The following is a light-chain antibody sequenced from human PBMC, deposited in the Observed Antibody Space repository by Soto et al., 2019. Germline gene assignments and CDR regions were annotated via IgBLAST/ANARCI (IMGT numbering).Light chain of an antibody. CDR3: QSYDSSLSAVI. Sequence: QSVLTQPPSVSGAPGQRVTISCTGSSSNIGAGYVVHWYQQLPGTAPKLVISANSNRPSGVPDRFSGSKSDTSASLAITGLQAEDESYYYCQSYDSSLSAVIFGGGTKLTVL. CDR1: SSNIGAGYV. V-gene: IGLV1-40*01. CDR2: ANS. J-gene: IGLJ2*01.